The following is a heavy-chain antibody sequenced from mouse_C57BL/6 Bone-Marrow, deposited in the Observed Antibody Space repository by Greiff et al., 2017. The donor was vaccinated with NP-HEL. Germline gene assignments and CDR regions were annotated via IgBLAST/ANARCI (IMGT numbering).Heavy chain of an antibody. J-gene: IGHJ4*01. D-gene: IGHD4-1*01. CDR2: IDPEDGEP. Sequence: EVQLQQSGAELVKPGASVKLSCTASGFNIKDYYMHWVKQRTEQGLEWIGRIDPEDGEPKYAPKFQGKATITADTSYNTAYLQLSSLTSEDTAVYYFASWAYYAMDYWGQGTSVTVSS. CDR1: GFNIKDYY. V-gene: IGHV14-2*01. CDR3: ASWAYYAMDY.